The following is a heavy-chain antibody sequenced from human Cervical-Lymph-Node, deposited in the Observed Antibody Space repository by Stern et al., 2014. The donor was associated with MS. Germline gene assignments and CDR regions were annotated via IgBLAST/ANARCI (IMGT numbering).Heavy chain of an antibody. CDR2: VYHSGSA. Sequence: QLQLQESGPGLVKPSGTLSLTCAVSGGSISSDNWWSWVRQPPGKGLEWIGEVYHSGSANYNPSLKSRVTMSVDKSKNQFSLRLTSVTAADTAVYYCARDFEFQLQCDWGQVALVTVSS. D-gene: IGHD2-2*01. V-gene: IGHV4-4*02. CDR1: GGSISSDNW. J-gene: IGHJ4*02. CDR3: ARDFEFQLQCD.